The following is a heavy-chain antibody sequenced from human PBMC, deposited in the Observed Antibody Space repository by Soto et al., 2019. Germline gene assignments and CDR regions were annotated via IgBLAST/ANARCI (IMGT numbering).Heavy chain of an antibody. J-gene: IGHJ3*02. V-gene: IGHV4-30-4*01. CDR2: IYYSGST. Sequence: SETLSLTCTVSGGSISSGDYYWSWIRQPPGKGLEWIGYIYYSGSTYYNPSLKSRVTISVDTSKNQFSLKLSSVTAADTAVYYCASYRTNEPIDAFDIWGQGTMVTVSS. CDR1: GGSISSGDYY. CDR3: ASYRTNEPIDAFDI. D-gene: IGHD2-8*01.